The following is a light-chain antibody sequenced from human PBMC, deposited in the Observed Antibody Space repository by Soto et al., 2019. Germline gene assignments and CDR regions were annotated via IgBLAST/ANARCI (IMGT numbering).Light chain of an antibody. CDR2: WAS. J-gene: IGKJ2*01. CDR3: QQYYSTSYT. Sequence: DIVMTQSPDSLAVSLGERATINCKSSQSVLYSSNNKNYLAWFQQKPGQPPKLLIYWASTRESGVPDRFSGSGSGTDFTIPISSLQAEDVAVYYCQQYYSTSYTFGQGTKLEIK. V-gene: IGKV4-1*01. CDR1: QSVLYSSNNKNY.